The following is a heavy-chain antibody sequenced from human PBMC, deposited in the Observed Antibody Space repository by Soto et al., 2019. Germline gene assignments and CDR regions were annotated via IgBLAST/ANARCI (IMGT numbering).Heavy chain of an antibody. CDR1: EGTFNSYA. D-gene: IGHD6-13*01. V-gene: IGHV1-69*01. J-gene: IGHJ4*02. CDR3: AGGASRWYPYAFDS. Sequence: QAQVVQSGAEVRKPGSSVKLSCKASEGTFNSYAIAWVRQAPGQGLEWMGGIIPYYNTLNYAQKFQDRVTITANDPTNTVYRERSSLRPDAPAVYFCAGGASRWYPYAFDSWPREPWSPSPQ. CDR2: IIPYYNTL.